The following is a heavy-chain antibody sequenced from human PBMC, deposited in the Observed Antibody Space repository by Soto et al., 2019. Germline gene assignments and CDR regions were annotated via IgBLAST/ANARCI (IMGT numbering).Heavy chain of an antibody. CDR1: GYTFTGYY. CDR3: ARTSLHQLLLGRDYYGMDV. J-gene: IGHJ6*02. D-gene: IGHD2-2*01. CDR2: INPNSGGT. Sequence: QVQLVQSGAEVKKPGASVKVSCKASGYTFTGYYMHWVRQAPGQGLEWMGWINPNSGGTNYAQKFQGWVTMTRDTSISTVYMELSRLRSDDTAVYYCARTSLHQLLLGRDYYGMDVWGQGTTVTVSS. V-gene: IGHV1-2*04.